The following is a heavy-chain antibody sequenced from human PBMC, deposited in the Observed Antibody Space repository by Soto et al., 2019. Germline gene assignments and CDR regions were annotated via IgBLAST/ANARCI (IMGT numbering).Heavy chain of an antibody. CDR2: IYHSGST. D-gene: IGHD6-13*01. CDR1: GGSISSSNW. V-gene: IGHV4-4*02. Sequence: SETLSLTCAVSGGSISSSNWWSWVRQPPGKGLEWIGEIYHSGSTNYNPSLKSRVTISVDKSKNQFSLKLSSVTAADTAVYYCARRAAAGTFWFDPWGQGTLVTVSS. J-gene: IGHJ5*02. CDR3: ARRAAAGTFWFDP.